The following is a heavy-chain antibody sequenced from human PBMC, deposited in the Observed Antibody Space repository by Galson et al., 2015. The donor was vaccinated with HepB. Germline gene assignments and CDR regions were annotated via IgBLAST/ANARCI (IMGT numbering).Heavy chain of an antibody. J-gene: IGHJ4*02. CDR1: GFTFSDYY. CDR2: ISSSGSTI. V-gene: IGHV3-11*01. Sequence: SLRLSCAASGFTFSDYYMSWIRQAPGKGLEWVSYISSSGSTIYYADSVKGRFTISRDNAKNSLCLQMNSLRAEDTAVYYCARDVGDYHLRRDFDYWAREPWSPSPQ. D-gene: IGHD4-17*01. CDR3: ARDVGDYHLRRDFDY.